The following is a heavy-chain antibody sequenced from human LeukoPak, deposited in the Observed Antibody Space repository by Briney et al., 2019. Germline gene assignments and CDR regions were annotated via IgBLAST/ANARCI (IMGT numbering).Heavy chain of an antibody. D-gene: IGHD5-18*01. V-gene: IGHV3-23*01. J-gene: IGHJ4*02. CDR3: AKDHGVTLGPWIQLCFDY. CDR2: ISSSGSGGNT. Sequence: GGSLRLSCAASGVTLSSYAMSWARQAPGKGLEWVSGISSSGSGGNTYYADSVKGRFTISRDSSKNTLFLHMNTLRAEDTAIYYCAKDHGVTLGPWIQLCFDYWGQGTLVTVSS. CDR1: GVTLSSYA.